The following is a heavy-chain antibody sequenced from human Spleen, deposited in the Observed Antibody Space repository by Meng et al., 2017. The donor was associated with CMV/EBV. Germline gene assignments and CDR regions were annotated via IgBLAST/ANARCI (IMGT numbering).Heavy chain of an antibody. CDR1: VYTFTRYG. V-gene: IGHV1-69*04. D-gene: IGHD3-10*01. CDR3: ARGVVANE. CDR2: IVPILGKP. J-gene: IGHJ1*01. Sequence: SVKVSCKASVYTFTRYGISWVRQAPGQGLEWMGKIVPILGKPTYAQNFQGRVSITADKSTSAVYVELSDLRSEDTAVYYCARGVVANEWGGGTLVTVSS.